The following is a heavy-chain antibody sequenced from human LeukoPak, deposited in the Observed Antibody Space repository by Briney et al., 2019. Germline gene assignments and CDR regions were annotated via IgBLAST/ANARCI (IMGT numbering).Heavy chain of an antibody. CDR3: ASSVVTAMGWFDP. V-gene: IGHV1-8*01. J-gene: IGHJ5*02. D-gene: IGHD2-21*02. Sequence: ASVTVSCTASGYTFTSYDINWVRQATGQGREWMGWMNPNSGNTGYAQKFQGRVTMTRNTSISTAYMELSSLRSEDTAVYYCASSVVTAMGWFDPWGQGTLVTVSS. CDR1: GYTFTSYD. CDR2: MNPNSGNT.